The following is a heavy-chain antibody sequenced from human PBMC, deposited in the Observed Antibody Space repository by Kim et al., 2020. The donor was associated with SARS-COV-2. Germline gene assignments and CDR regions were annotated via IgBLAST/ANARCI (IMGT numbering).Heavy chain of an antibody. Sequence: GGSLGLSCAASGFTFSSYAMSWVRQAPGKGLEWVSAISGSGGSTYYADSVKGRFTISRDNSKNTLYLQMNSLRAEDTAVYYCAKAHGYCSSTSCYGYYYYGMDVWGQGTTVTVSS. V-gene: IGHV3-23*01. J-gene: IGHJ6*02. CDR1: GFTFSSYA. D-gene: IGHD2-2*01. CDR2: ISGSGGST. CDR3: AKAHGYCSSTSCYGYYYYGMDV.